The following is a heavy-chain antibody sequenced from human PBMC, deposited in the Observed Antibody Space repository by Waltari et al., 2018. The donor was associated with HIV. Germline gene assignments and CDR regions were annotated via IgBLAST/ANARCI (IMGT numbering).Heavy chain of an antibody. V-gene: IGHV4-59*01. Sequence: QVQLQESGPGLVKPSETLYLTCTVSGGSISNSYWSWIRQPPGKGLEWIGYMYYSVSTNYNPSLKSRVTISVDTSKNQFSLKLSSVTAADTAVYYCARGIYGDISGDMDVWGQGTTVTVSS. J-gene: IGHJ6*02. D-gene: IGHD3-3*01. CDR3: ARGIYGDISGDMDV. CDR1: GGSISNSY. CDR2: MYYSVST.